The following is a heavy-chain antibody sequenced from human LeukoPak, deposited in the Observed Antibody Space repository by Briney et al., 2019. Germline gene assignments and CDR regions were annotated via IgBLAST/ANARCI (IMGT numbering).Heavy chain of an antibody. V-gene: IGHV4-4*02. Sequence: PSETLSLTCAVSGGSISSSNWWSWVRQPPGKGLEWIGEIYHSGSTNYNPSLKSRVTISVDKSKNQFSLKLSSVTAADTAVYYCARGYDILTGYYPLDYWGQGTLVTVSS. CDR3: ARGYDILTGYYPLDY. CDR1: GGSISSSNW. CDR2: IYHSGST. J-gene: IGHJ4*02. D-gene: IGHD3-9*01.